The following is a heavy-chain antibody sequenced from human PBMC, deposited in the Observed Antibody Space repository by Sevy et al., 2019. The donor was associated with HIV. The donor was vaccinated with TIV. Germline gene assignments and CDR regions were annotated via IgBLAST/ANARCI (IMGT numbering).Heavy chain of an antibody. CDR2: IYYSGST. V-gene: IGHV4-39*01. D-gene: IGHD6-13*01. Sequence: SETLSLTCTVSGGSISSSSYYWGWIRQPPGKGLEWIGSIYYSGSTYYNPSLKSRVTISVDTSKNQFSLKLSSVTAADTAVYYCTRLEQQWRYFDYWGQGTLVTVSS. J-gene: IGHJ4*02. CDR1: GGSISSSSYY. CDR3: TRLEQQWRYFDY.